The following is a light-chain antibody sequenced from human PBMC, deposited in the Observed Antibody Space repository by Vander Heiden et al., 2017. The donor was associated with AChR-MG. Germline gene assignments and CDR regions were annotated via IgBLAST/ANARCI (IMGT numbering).Light chain of an antibody. Sequence: DVQLTHSQSSLSASVGDRVTITCRVSQGISSYLNWYRQKPGKGPKLLIYSASNYQAGVPPPFSGSRYGRDFTLTISSRQQEDVTSYYGQRTDNAPPWTFGQRTKVEIK. V-gene: IGKV1-27*01. J-gene: IGKJ1*01. CDR1: QGISSY. CDR2: SAS. CDR3: QRTDNAPPWT.